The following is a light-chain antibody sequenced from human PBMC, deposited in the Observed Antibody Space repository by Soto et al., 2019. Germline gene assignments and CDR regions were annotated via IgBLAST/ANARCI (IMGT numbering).Light chain of an antibody. Sequence: QSVLTQPASVSGSPGQSITISCTGTSNDVGGYNYVSWYQQHPGKAPKLMIYEVTDRPWGVSNRFSGSKSGNTASLTISGLQAEDEADYYCSSYPHTRSPSGVFGTGTKLTVL. CDR1: SNDVGGYNY. CDR2: EVT. J-gene: IGLJ1*01. CDR3: SSYPHTRSPSGV. V-gene: IGLV2-14*01.